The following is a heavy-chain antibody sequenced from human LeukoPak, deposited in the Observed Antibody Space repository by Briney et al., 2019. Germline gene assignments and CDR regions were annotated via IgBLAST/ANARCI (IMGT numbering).Heavy chain of an antibody. Sequence: KPSETLSLTCTVSGGSISSYYWSWIRQPPGKGLEWIGYIYYSGSTNYNPSLKSRVTISVDTSKNQFSLKLSSVTAADTAVYYCAREDCSSTSCYVDYWGQGTLVTVSS. CDR3: AREDCSSTSCYVDY. V-gene: IGHV4-59*12. CDR2: IYYSGST. CDR1: GGSISSYY. J-gene: IGHJ4*02. D-gene: IGHD2-2*01.